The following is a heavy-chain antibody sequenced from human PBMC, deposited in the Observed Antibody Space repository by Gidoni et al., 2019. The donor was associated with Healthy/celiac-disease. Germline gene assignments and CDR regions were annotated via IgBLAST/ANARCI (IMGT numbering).Heavy chain of an antibody. J-gene: IGHJ6*04. Sequence: QVQLVESGGGVVQPGRSLSLPCASSGFTFSSYAMHWVRQAPGKGLEWVAVISYDGSNKYYADSVKGRFTISIDNSKNTLYLQMNSLRAEDTAVYYCARDPNHYYYYGMDVWGKGTTVTVSS. CDR3: ARDPNHYYYYGMDV. CDR2: ISYDGSNK. V-gene: IGHV3-30-3*01. CDR1: GFTFSSYA.